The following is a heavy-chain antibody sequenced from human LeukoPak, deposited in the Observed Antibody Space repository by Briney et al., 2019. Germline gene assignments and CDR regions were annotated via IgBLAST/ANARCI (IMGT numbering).Heavy chain of an antibody. CDR1: GGSISSYY. CDR3: ARGWYYDILTGYYNGFDY. V-gene: IGHV4-4*07. D-gene: IGHD3-9*01. CDR2: IYTSGST. Sequence: PSETLSLTCTVSGGSISSYYWSWIRQPAGEGLEWIGRIYTSGSTNYNPSLKSRVTTSVDTSKNQFSLKLSSVTAADTAVYYCARGWYYDILTGYYNGFDYWGQGTLVTVSS. J-gene: IGHJ4*02.